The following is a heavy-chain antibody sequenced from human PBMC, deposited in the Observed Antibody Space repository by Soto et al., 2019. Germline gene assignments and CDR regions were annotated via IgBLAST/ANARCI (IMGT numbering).Heavy chain of an antibody. J-gene: IGHJ4*02. CDR1: GYTFTSYA. V-gene: IGHV1-3*01. CDR3: ARTYCGGDCYFDCDY. D-gene: IGHD2-21*02. Sequence: QVQLVQSGAEVKKPGASVKVSCKASGYTFTSYAMHWVRQAPGQRLEWMGWINAGNGNTKYSQKFQGRVTITRDTSASTAYMELSSLRSEDTAVYYCARTYCGGDCYFDCDYWGQGTLVTVSS. CDR2: INAGNGNT.